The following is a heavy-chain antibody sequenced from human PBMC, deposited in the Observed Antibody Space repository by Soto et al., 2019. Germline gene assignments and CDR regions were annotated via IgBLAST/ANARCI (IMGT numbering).Heavy chain of an antibody. CDR2: ISGSGGTT. CDR3: AKFSWSSYYDSSAYH. Sequence: EVQLLESGGGLVQPGGSLRLSCAASGFTFSSYAMSWVRQAPGKGLEWVSAISGSGGTTYYADSVKGRFTISRDNSKNTLYLQMNNLRAEDTAVYYCAKFSWSSYYDSSAYHWGQGTLVTVSS. V-gene: IGHV3-23*01. D-gene: IGHD3-22*01. J-gene: IGHJ4*02. CDR1: GFTFSSYA.